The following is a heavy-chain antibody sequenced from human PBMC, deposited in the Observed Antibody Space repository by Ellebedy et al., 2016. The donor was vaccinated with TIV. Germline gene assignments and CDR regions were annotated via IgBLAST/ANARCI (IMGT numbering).Heavy chain of an antibody. CDR1: GFSLSTYG. CDR3: AKDRDNYGGAPYNGMDI. J-gene: IGHJ6*02. D-gene: IGHD5-18*01. Sequence: GESLKISCAASGFSLSTYGMHWVRQAPGKGLEWVAHIRYDGTLEDYAESVKGRFTISRDNSKNTVSLQMNSLRPEDTAVYYCAKDRDNYGGAPYNGMDIWGQGTTVTVSS. CDR2: IRYDGTLE. V-gene: IGHV3-30*02.